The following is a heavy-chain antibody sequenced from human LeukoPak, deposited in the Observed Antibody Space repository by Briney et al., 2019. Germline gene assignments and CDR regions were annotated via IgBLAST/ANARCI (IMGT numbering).Heavy chain of an antibody. D-gene: IGHD3-10*01. CDR1: GFSFSSCT. J-gene: IGHJ4*02. CDR3: ARDGHYGSGSYYPY. Sequence: PGGSLRLSCAGTGFSFSSCTMNWVRQAPGKGLEWVSSISSSSSYIYYADSVKGRFTISRDNAQKSLYLQMNSLRVEDTAVYYCARDGHYGSGSYYPYWGQGTLVTVSS. V-gene: IGHV3-21*01. CDR2: ISSSSSYI.